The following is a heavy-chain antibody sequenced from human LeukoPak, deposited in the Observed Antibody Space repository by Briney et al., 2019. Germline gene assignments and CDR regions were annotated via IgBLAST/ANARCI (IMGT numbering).Heavy chain of an antibody. CDR3: TRDLMTGFSSGWYFGS. J-gene: IGHJ4*02. CDR1: GLMFENFA. CDR2: TSGDEDST. D-gene: IGHD6-19*01. V-gene: IGHV3-23*01. Sequence: GGSLRLSCAASGLMFENFAMSWVRQAPGKGLEWVAVTSGDEDSTHYAESVRGRFIISTDVSKNSLYLQMNSLGGDDTAVYYCTRDLMTGFSSGWYFGSWGQGTLVTVSS.